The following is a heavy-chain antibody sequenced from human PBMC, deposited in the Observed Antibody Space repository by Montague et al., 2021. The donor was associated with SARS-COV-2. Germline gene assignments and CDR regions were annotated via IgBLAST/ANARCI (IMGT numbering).Heavy chain of an antibody. CDR1: GGSISSSSYY. D-gene: IGHD2-2*01. V-gene: IGHV4-39*01. J-gene: IGHJ5*02. Sequence: SDTLSLTCTVSGGSISSSSYYWGWIRQPPGKGLEWIGSIYYSGSTYYNPSLKSRVTISVDTSKNQFSLKLSSVTAADTAVYYCARQGDQLLLEYWFDPWGQGTRVTVSS. CDR2: IYYSGST. CDR3: ARQGDQLLLEYWFDP.